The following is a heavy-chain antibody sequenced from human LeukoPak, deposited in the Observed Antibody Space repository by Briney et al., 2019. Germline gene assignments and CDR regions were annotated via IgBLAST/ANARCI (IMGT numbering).Heavy chain of an antibody. Sequence: PSETLSLTCTVSGGSISSYYWSWIRQPAGKGLDWNGRIYTSGSTNYNPSLKSRVTMSVDTSKNQYSLKLSSVTAADTAVYYCARVTSGAGTCSFGYWGQGTLVTVSS. CDR1: GGSISSYY. V-gene: IGHV4-4*07. CDR2: IYTSGST. J-gene: IGHJ4*02. CDR3: ARVTSGAGTCSFGY. D-gene: IGHD6-19*01.